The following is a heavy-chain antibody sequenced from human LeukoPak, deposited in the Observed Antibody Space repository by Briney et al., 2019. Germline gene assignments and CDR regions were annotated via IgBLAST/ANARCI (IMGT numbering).Heavy chain of an antibody. CDR3: ARGYSRGWTGIDS. CDR2: ISSSSSYI. Sequence: PGGSLRLSCATSGFSFSSYSMNWVRQAPGKGLEWVSFISSSSSYIDYADSLKGQFTISRNNGKNSLYLQMNGLRAEDTAMYYCARGYSRGWTGIDSWGQGTLVIVSS. D-gene: IGHD6-19*01. CDR1: GFSFSSYS. J-gene: IGHJ4*02. V-gene: IGHV3-21*06.